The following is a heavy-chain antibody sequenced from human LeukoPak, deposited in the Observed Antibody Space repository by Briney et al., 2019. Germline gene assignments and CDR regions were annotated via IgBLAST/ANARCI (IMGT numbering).Heavy chain of an antibody. CDR3: ASTTRIAVAVFDY. V-gene: IGHV4-59*01. Sequence: SETLSLTCTVSGGSISSYYWSWIRQPPGKGLEWIGYIYYSGSTNYSPSLKSRVTISVDTSKNQFSLKLSSVTAADTAVYYCASTTRIAVAVFDYWGQGTLVTVSS. CDR2: IYYSGST. D-gene: IGHD6-19*01. CDR1: GGSISSYY. J-gene: IGHJ4*02.